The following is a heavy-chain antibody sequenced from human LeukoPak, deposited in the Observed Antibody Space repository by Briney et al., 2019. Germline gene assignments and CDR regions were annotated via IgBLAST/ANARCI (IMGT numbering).Heavy chain of an antibody. V-gene: IGHV4-4*07. CDR1: GGSISSYY. CDR3: AREAVADAGISRDY. D-gene: IGHD1-26*01. Sequence: SETLSLTCTVSGGSISSYYWSWIRQPAGKGLEWIGRIYTSGSTNYNPSLKSRVTISVDTSKNQFSLKLSSVTAADTAVYYCAREAVADAGISRDYWGQGTLVTVSS. J-gene: IGHJ4*02. CDR2: IYTSGST.